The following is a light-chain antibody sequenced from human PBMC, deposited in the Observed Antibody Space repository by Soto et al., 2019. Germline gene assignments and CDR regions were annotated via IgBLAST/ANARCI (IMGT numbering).Light chain of an antibody. CDR2: DVS. CDR3: CSYAGSYTSL. Sequence: QSALTQPRSVSGSPGQSVTISCTGTSSDVGGYNYVSWYQQHPGKAPKLMIYDVSKRPSGVPDRFSGSKSGNTASLTISGLQAEEEADYYCCSYAGSYTSLFGGGTKLTVL. CDR1: SSDVGGYNY. V-gene: IGLV2-11*01. J-gene: IGLJ2*01.